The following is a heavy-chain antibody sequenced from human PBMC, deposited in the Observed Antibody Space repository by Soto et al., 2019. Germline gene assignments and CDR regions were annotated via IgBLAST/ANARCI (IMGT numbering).Heavy chain of an antibody. CDR3: AREWVD. CDR2: IYYSGST. CDR1: GGSFSGYY. V-gene: IGHV4-59*01. Sequence: SETLSLTCAVYGGSFSGYYWSWIRQPPGKGLEWIGYIYYSGSTNYNPSLKSRVTISVDTSKNQFSLKLSSVTAADTAVYYCAREWVDWGQGTLVTVSS. J-gene: IGHJ4*02.